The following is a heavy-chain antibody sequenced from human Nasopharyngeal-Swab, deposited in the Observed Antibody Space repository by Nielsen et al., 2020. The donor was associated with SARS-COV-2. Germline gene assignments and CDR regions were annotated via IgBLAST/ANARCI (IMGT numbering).Heavy chain of an antibody. V-gene: IGHV3-69-1*01. CDR3: ARDGLDYDFWSAYFMDV. D-gene: IGHD3-3*01. Sequence: WIRQPPGKGLEWVSSISSSSYIYYADSVKGRFTISRDNAKNSLYLQMNSLRAEDTAVYYCARDGLDYDFWSAYFMDVWGQGTTVNVSS. J-gene: IGHJ6*02. CDR2: ISSSSYI.